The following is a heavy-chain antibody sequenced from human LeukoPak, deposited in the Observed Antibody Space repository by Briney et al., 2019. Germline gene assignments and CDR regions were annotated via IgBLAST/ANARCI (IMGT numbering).Heavy chain of an antibody. V-gene: IGHV1-3*01. CDR3: ARVPLHDDSGHYYPH. Sequence: ASVNVSCKTSGYTFTSYGMHWVRQAPGQSLEWMGWINGGNGNTKYSEKFQGRVTIIRDTSASTAYMELSSLRSEGTAVYYCARVPLHDDSGHYYPHWGQGTLVTVSS. CDR2: INGGNGNT. CDR1: GYTFTSYG. D-gene: IGHD3-22*01. J-gene: IGHJ1*01.